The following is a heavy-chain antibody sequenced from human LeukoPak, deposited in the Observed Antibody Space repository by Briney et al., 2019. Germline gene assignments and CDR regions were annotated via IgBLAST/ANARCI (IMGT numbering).Heavy chain of an antibody. CDR3: AKDAVRTPQIDH. J-gene: IGHJ4*02. V-gene: IGHV3-30*18. CDR1: GFTFNTFG. D-gene: IGHD1-1*01. CDR2: ISYDGTDK. Sequence: GGSLRLFCAASGFTFNTFGMHWVRQAPGKGLEWVAVISYDGTDKYYADSLKGRFTISRDNSKNTLYLQMNSLRAEDTAMYYCAKDAVRTPQIDHWGQGALVTVSS.